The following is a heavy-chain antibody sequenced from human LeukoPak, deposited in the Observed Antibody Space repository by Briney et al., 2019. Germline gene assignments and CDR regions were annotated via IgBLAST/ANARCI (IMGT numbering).Heavy chain of an antibody. CDR2: ISYDGSNK. D-gene: IGHD6-19*01. Sequence: GRSLRLSCAASGFTFSSYAMHWVRQAPGKGLEWVAVISYDGSNKYYADSVKGRFTISRDNSKNTLYLQMNSLRAEDTAVYYCARDLAAVAGHYYYYGMDVWGKGTTVTVSS. CDR1: GFTFSSYA. J-gene: IGHJ6*04. CDR3: ARDLAAVAGHYYYYGMDV. V-gene: IGHV3-30*04.